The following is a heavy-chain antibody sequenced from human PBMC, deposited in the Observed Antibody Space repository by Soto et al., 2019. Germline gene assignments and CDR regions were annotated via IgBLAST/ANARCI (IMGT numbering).Heavy chain of an antibody. CDR3: ARDRDSYGFHDY. J-gene: IGHJ4*02. CDR2: IHYSVTN. D-gene: IGHD5-18*01. Sequence: QVQLQESGPGLVKPSQTLSVTCTVSGGSISSGGSYWSWIRQHPGKGLEWIGYIHYSVTNYYNPSLKRRVTISIDTSKKQFSLKLRAVTAADTAVYYCARDRDSYGFHDYWGQGTLVTVSS. CDR1: GGSISSGGSY. V-gene: IGHV4-31*03.